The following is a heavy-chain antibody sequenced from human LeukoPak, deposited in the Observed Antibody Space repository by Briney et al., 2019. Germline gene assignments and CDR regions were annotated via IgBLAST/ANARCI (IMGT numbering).Heavy chain of an antibody. CDR3: ARDRNTMALLD. D-gene: IGHD3-10*01. J-gene: IGHJ4*02. Sequence: ASVKVSCKASGYRFISYYMHWVRQAPGRGGEWMGWINPNSGETNYEQKFQGRVTVSRDTPVNTDYLELTGLTSDDAAVYYCARDRNTMALLDWGQGTLVTVSS. CDR2: INPNSGET. CDR1: GYRFISYY. V-gene: IGHV1-2*02.